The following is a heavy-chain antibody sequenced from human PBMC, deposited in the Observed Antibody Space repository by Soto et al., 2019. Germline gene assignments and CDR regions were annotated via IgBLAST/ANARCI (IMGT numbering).Heavy chain of an antibody. CDR2: ISGSGFKK. CDR3: AKTVGVTTGYYYYGMDV. V-gene: IGHV3-23*01. Sequence: GGALRLSCAASGFIFENFGMSWVRQAPGKGLEWISSISGSGFKKYYADSVKGRFTISRDNSKSTVYLELNNLSAEDTAVYYCAKTVGVTTGYYYYGMDVWGQGTTVTVSS. J-gene: IGHJ6*02. D-gene: IGHD4-17*01. CDR1: GFIFENFG.